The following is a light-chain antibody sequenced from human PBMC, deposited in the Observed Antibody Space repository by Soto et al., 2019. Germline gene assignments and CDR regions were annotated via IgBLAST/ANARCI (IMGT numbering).Light chain of an antibody. CDR3: QQSYTTPRT. V-gene: IGKV1-39*01. CDR2: AAS. Sequence: DIQMTQSPSSLSASVGDRVTITCRASQSISSYLNWYQQKPAKAPKLLIYAASSLQSGVPSRFSGSGSGTDFTLTISSLQPEDFATYFCQQSYTTPRTFGQGTKGEIK. J-gene: IGKJ1*01. CDR1: QSISSY.